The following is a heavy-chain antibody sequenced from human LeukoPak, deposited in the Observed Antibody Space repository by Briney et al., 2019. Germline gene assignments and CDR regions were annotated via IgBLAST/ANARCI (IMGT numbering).Heavy chain of an antibody. CDR2: ISAYNGNT. J-gene: IGHJ4*02. D-gene: IGHD6-19*01. Sequence: GASVKVSCKASGYTFTSYGISWVRQAPGQGLEWMGWISAYNGNTNYAQKLQGRVTMTTDTSTSTAYMELRSLRSDDTAVYYCAREGSPQKAVAGTFDYWGQGTPVTVSS. V-gene: IGHV1-18*01. CDR1: GYTFTSYG. CDR3: AREGSPQKAVAGTFDY.